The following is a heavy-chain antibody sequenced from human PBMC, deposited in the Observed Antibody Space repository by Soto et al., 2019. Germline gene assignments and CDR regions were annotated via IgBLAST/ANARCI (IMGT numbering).Heavy chain of an antibody. CDR3: ARDATSDLYGSGSYPETNWFDP. CDR2: ISSSSSYI. CDR1: GFPFSSYS. J-gene: IGHJ5*02. V-gene: IGHV3-21*01. Sequence: PGGSLRLSCAASGFPFSSYSMNWVRQAPGKGLEWVSSISSSSSYIYYADSVKGRFTISRDNAKNSLYLQMNSLRAEDTAVYYCARDATSDLYGSGSYPETNWFDPWGQGTLVTVSS. D-gene: IGHD3-10*01.